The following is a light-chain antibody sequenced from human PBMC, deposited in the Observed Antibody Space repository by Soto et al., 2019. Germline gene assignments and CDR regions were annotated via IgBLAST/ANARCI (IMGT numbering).Light chain of an antibody. V-gene: IGLV2-23*01. J-gene: IGLJ3*02. CDR3: YSYTSSSTFL. CDR1: RSDVGSYDL. Sequence: QSVLTQPASVSGSPGQSITISCTGTRSDVGSYDLVSWYQQHPGKAPKLMIYEGSKRPSGVSNRFSGSKSGNTASLTISGLQAEDEADYYCYSYTSSSTFLFGGGTQLTVL. CDR2: EGS.